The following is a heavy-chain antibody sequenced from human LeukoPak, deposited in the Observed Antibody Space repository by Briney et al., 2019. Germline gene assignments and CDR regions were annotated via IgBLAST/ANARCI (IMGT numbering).Heavy chain of an antibody. CDR3: ARGGQKDIVVVSAAIHTGWFDP. Sequence: PSETLSLTCAVYGGSFSGYYWSWIRQPPGKGLEWIGEINHSGSTNYNPSLKSRVTISVDTSKNQFSLKLSSVTAADTAVYYCARGGQKDIVVVSAAIHTGWFDPWGQGTLVTVSS. V-gene: IGHV4-34*01. CDR1: GGSFSGYY. CDR2: INHSGST. D-gene: IGHD2-2*02. J-gene: IGHJ5*02.